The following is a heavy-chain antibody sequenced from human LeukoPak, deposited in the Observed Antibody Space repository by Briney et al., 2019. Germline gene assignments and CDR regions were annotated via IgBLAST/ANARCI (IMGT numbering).Heavy chain of an antibody. J-gene: IGHJ4*02. CDR1: GGTFSSYA. D-gene: IGHD3-16*02. CDR2: IIPIFGTA. CDR3: ARGPIRLGELSSYFDY. Sequence: GASVKVSCKASGGTFSSYAISWVRQAPGQGVEWMGGIIPIFGTANYAQKFQGRVTITADESTSTAYMELSSLRSEDTAVYYCARGPIRLGELSSYFDYWGQGTLVTVSS. V-gene: IGHV1-69*13.